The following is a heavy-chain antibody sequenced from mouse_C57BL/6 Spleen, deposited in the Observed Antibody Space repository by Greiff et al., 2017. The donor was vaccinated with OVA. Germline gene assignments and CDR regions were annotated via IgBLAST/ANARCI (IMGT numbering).Heavy chain of an antibody. J-gene: IGHJ4*01. V-gene: IGHV1-82*01. CDR3: ARETHAMDY. CDR2: IYPGDGDT. Sequence: VQLQESGPELVKPGASVKLSCKASGYAFSSSWMNWVKQRPGKGLEWIGRIYPGDGDTNYNGKFKGKATLTADKSSSTAYRQLSSLTSEVSAVYFCARETHAMDYWGQGTSVTVSS. CDR1: GYAFSSSW.